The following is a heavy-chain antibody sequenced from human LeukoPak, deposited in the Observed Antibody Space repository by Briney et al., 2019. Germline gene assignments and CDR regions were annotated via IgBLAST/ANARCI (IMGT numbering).Heavy chain of an antibody. CDR3: ARQVRSPVVMFMDV. D-gene: IGHD3-22*01. V-gene: IGHV4-39*01. Sequence: PSETLSLTCTVARGSICRSTYNWGWIRQPPGKGLEWLRSVYYTGITYYNPSVKSRVPISVATSKKHFSFERTSVTAATRAVNSCARQVRSPVVMFMDVWGKGTTVIVSS. CDR2: VYYTGIT. J-gene: IGHJ6*03. CDR1: RGSICRSTYN.